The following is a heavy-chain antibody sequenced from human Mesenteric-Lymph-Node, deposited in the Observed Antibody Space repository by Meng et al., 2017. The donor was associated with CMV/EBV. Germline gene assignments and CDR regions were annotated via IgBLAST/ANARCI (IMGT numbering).Heavy chain of an antibody. D-gene: IGHD2-15*01. CDR2: ISGSSGRT. V-gene: IGHV3-23*01. J-gene: IGHJ4*02. CDR1: GFTFSNYA. Sequence: GESLKISCAASGFTFSNYAMSWVRQAPGEGLEWVSAISGSSGRTYYADFEKGRFTISRDNSNNTLYLQMNSLRPEDTAVYYCAKESKGCLEDWGQGTLVTVSS. CDR3: AKESKGCLED.